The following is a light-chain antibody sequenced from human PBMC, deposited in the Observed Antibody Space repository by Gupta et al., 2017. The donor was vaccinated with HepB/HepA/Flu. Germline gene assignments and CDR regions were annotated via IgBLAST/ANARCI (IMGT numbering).Light chain of an antibody. Sequence: EVLLTHSTGTVSLSPGERVPLSCRASQTISIIFLVWYQQKPGQAPRLLLYATSLSTDVPDRFSGRGSGTDFTLTIDRLEPEDVAVYYCQQYSASPYTFGQGTNVEIK. V-gene: IGKV3-20*01. CDR1: QTISIIF. CDR2: ATS. CDR3: QQYSASPYT. J-gene: IGKJ1*01.